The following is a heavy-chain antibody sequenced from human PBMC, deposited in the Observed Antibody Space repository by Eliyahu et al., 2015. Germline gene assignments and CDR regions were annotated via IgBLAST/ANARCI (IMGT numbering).Heavy chain of an antibody. Sequence: EVQLLESGGGLVQPGGSLRLSXXAXGFTFSSYAMSWVRQAPGKGLEWVSAISGSGGSTYYADSVKGRFTISRDNSKNTLYLQMNSLRAEDTAVYYCAKDLAMTTVTTFDYWGQGTLVTVSS. CDR1: GFTFSSYA. J-gene: IGHJ4*02. V-gene: IGHV3-23*01. CDR3: AKDLAMTTVTTFDY. D-gene: IGHD4-17*01. CDR2: ISGSGGST.